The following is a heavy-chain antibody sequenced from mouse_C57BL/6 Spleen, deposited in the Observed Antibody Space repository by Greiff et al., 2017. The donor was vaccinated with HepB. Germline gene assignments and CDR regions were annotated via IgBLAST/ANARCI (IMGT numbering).Heavy chain of an antibody. CDR2: INYDGSST. D-gene: IGHD1-1*01. J-gene: IGHJ1*03. CDR3: ARERDYYGSSYGYFDV. V-gene: IGHV5-16*01. CDR1: GFTFSDYY. Sequence: DVKLVESEGGLVQPGSSMKLSCTASGFTFSDYYMAWVRQVPEKGLEWVANINYDGSSTYYLDSLKSRFIISRDNAKNILYLQMSSLKSEDTATYYCARERDYYGSSYGYFDVWGTGTTVTVSS.